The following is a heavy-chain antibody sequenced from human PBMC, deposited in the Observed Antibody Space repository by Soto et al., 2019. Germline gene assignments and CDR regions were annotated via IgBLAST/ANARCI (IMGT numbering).Heavy chain of an antibody. V-gene: IGHV4-4*07. J-gene: IGHJ6*02. Sequence: SETLSLTCTVSCGSISNYFCNWIRQPAGKGLEWIGRIDNSGSTNYNPSLKSRITMSADTSRNQFSLKLNSVTAADTAVYYCARVWERTVTTRNYFYGMDVWGPGTTVTVSS. CDR1: CGSISNYF. CDR2: IDNSGST. D-gene: IGHD4-17*01. CDR3: ARVWERTVTTRNYFYGMDV.